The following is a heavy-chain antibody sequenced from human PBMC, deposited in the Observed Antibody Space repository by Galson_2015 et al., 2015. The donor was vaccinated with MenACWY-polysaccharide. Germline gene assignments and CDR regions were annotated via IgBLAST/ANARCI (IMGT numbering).Heavy chain of an antibody. Sequence: SLRLSCAASGFSLGAWYMSWIRQAPGTGLEWLSYIDKSGDSIYYGDSVKGRFTISRDNAKNSLYLQMNRLEAEDTAIYYCARGHYGLDVWGQGTTLTVSS. J-gene: IGHJ6*02. V-gene: IGHV3-11*01. CDR1: GFSLGAWY. CDR3: ARGHYGLDV. CDR2: IDKSGDSI.